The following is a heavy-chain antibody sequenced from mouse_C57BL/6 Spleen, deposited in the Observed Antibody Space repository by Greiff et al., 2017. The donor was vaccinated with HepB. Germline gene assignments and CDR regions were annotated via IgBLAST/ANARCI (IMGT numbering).Heavy chain of an antibody. D-gene: IGHD3-2*02. V-gene: IGHV14-4*01. Sequence: EVQLQQSGAELVRPGASVKLSCTASGFNIKDDYMHWVKQRPEQGLEWIGWIDPENGDTEYASKFQGKATITADTSSNTAYLQLSSLTSEDTVVYYCTETAQATYWFAYWGQGTLVTVSA. CDR3: TETAQATYWFAY. J-gene: IGHJ3*01. CDR2: IDPENGDT. CDR1: GFNIKDDY.